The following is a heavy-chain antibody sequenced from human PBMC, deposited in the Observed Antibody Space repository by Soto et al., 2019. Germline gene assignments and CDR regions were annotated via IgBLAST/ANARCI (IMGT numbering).Heavy chain of an antibody. CDR1: GGSITTNW. J-gene: IGHJ4*02. CDR3: ARHIAVPRRRGFDY. V-gene: IGHV4-4*02. Sequence: QVHLQESGPGLVKPSGTLSLTCAVSGGSITTNWWSWVRQRPGKGLEWIGEIYHSGTTNYNPSLRGRVTISVDKCNNQFSLNLNSVTAADSVIYYCARHIAVPRRRGFDYWGQGNLVTVSS. D-gene: IGHD6-19*01. CDR2: IYHSGTT.